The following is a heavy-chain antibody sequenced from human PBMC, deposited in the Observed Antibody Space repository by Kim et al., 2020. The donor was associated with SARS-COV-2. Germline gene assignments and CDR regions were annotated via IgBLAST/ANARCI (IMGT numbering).Heavy chain of an antibody. CDR1: GDSVSSISAT. D-gene: IGHD3-10*01. CDR2: TYFRSKWYN. Sequence: SQTLSLTCAISGDSVSSISATWNWIRQTPSRGLEWLGKTYFRSKWYNDYAVSVKSRINIDADTSKNQFSLQLDSVTPEDTAVYYCARTGSRAQDGYTRAGPDWFGPWGQGTLVTVSS. V-gene: IGHV6-1*01. J-gene: IGHJ5*02. CDR3: ARTGSRAQDGYTRAGPDWFGP.